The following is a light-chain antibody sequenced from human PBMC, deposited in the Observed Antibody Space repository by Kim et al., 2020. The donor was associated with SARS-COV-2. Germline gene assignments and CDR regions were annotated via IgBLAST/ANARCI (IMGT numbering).Light chain of an antibody. CDR2: DAS. J-gene: IGKJ5*01. V-gene: IGKV3-11*01. CDR3: QQRSNWPLIT. Sequence: SPGERATLSCRASQSVSSDLAWYQQKPGQAPRLLIYDASTRATGIPARFSGSGSGTDFTLTISSLEPEDFAVYYCQQRSNWPLITFGQGTRLEIK. CDR1: QSVSSD.